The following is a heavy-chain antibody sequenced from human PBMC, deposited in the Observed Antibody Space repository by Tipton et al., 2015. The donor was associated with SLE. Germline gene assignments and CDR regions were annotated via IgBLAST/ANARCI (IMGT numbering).Heavy chain of an antibody. D-gene: IGHD6-19*01. J-gene: IGHJ1*01. Sequence: GSLRLSCAASGFTVQSNYLSWVRQVPGKGLEWLSFIYSDGNTDHADSMKGRFTISRDNSKNTLFLQMNSLGVEDTGIYYCTRVALAGFVGGWGQGAQVTVSS. V-gene: IGHV3-66*02. CDR3: TRVALAGFVGG. CDR1: GFTVQSNY. CDR2: IYSDGNT.